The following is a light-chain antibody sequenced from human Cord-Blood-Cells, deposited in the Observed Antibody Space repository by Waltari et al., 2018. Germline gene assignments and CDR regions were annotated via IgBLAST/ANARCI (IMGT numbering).Light chain of an antibody. Sequence: QSALTQPASVSGSPGQSITISCTGTSSDVGSYNLVSWYQQHPGKAPTLMIYESSKRPAVVSNRFSGSKSGNTASLTISGLQAEDEADYYCCSYAGSSTVVFGGGTKLTVL. CDR3: CSYAGSSTVV. J-gene: IGLJ2*01. V-gene: IGLV2-23*01. CDR2: ESS. CDR1: SSDVGSYNL.